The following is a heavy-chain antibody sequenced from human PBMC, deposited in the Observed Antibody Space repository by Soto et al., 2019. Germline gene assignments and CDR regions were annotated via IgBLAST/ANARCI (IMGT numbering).Heavy chain of an antibody. CDR3: ARLYSSGWYGTGRY. J-gene: IGHJ4*02. D-gene: IGHD6-19*01. CDR1: GFTFDDYG. CDR2: INWNGGST. V-gene: IGHV3-20*04. Sequence: GGSLRLSCAASGFTFDDYGMSWVRQAPGKGLEWVSGINWNGGSTGYADSVKGRFTISRDNAKNSLYLQMNSLRAEDTALYYCARLYSSGWYGTGRYWGQGTLVTVSS.